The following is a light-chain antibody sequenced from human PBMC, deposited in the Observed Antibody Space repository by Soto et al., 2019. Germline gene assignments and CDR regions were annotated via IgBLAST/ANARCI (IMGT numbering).Light chain of an antibody. CDR2: DAS. CDR1: QSISSW. V-gene: IGKV1-5*01. J-gene: IGKJ1*01. Sequence: IKMYKSPATLSAYVGDRVTITCRASQSISSWLAWYQQKPGKAPKLLIYDASSLESGVPSRFSGSGSGTEFTLTISSLQPDDFATYYCQQYNSYSWTFGQGSKVDIK. CDR3: QQYNSYSWT.